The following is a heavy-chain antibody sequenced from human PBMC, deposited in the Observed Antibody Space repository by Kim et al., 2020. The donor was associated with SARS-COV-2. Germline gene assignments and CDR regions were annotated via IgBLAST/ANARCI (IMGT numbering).Heavy chain of an antibody. CDR3: ARQYGDYPEYFQH. CDR1: GFTVSSNY. J-gene: IGHJ1*01. Sequence: GGSLRLSCAASGFTVSSNYMSWVRQAPGKGLEWVSVIYSGGSTYYADSVKGRFTISRDNSKNTLYLQMNSLRVEDTAVYYCARQYGDYPEYFQHWGQGTLVTVSS. D-gene: IGHD4-17*01. CDR2: IYSGGST. V-gene: IGHV3-53*01.